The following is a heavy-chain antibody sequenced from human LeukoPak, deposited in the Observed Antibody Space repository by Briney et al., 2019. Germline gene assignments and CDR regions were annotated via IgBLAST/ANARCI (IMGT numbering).Heavy chain of an antibody. CDR1: GFTFSSYA. Sequence: GGSLRLSCAASGFTFSSYAISWVRQAPGQGLEWMGGIIPIFGTANYAQKFQGRVTITADESTSAAYMELSSLRSEDTAVYYCARGSLQLYYFDYWGQGTLVTVSS. V-gene: IGHV1-69*01. J-gene: IGHJ4*02. CDR3: ARGSLQLYYFDY. D-gene: IGHD6-6*01. CDR2: IIPIFGTA.